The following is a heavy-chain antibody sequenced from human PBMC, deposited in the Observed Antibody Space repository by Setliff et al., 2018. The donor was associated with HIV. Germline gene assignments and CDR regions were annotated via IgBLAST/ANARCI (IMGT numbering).Heavy chain of an antibody. Sequence: LGESLKISCKGSGYSFTSYWIGWVRQMPGKGLEWMGIINPGDSDIRYSPSFRGQVTISADKSISTAYLQWSSLKASDTAMYYCARPSYSGYDYSFDYWGQGTLVTVSS. CDR1: GYSFTSYW. CDR3: ARPSYSGYDYSFDY. D-gene: IGHD5-12*01. V-gene: IGHV5-51*01. J-gene: IGHJ4*02. CDR2: INPGDSDI.